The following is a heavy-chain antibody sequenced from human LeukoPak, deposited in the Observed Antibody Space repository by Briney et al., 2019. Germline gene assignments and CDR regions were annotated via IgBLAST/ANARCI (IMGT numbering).Heavy chain of an antibody. D-gene: IGHD3-9*01. Sequence: PSETLSLTCTVSGGSISSYYWSWIRQPAGKGLEWIGRIYTSGSTNYNPSLKSRVTMSVDTSKNQFSLKLSSVTAADTAVYHCARDMNDILTGYFFDYWGQGTLVTVSS. CDR1: GGSISSYY. CDR2: IYTSGST. V-gene: IGHV4-4*07. CDR3: ARDMNDILTGYFFDY. J-gene: IGHJ4*02.